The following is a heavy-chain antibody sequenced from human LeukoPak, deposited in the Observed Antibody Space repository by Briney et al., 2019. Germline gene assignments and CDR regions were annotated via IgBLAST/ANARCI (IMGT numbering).Heavy chain of an antibody. CDR2: ISGSNDKT. CDR1: GFTFNNYA. V-gene: IGHV3-23*01. CDR3: ANDFDY. Sequence: GGSLRLSCAASGFTFNNYAMSWVRQASGKGLEWVSTISGSNDKTYYADSVKGRFTISRDNSKNTLYLQMNSLRADDTALYYCANDFDYWGQGTLVTVSS. J-gene: IGHJ4*02.